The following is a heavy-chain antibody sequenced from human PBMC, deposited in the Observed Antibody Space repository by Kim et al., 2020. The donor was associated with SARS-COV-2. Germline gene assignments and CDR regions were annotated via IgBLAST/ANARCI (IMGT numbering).Heavy chain of an antibody. Sequence: ASVKVSCKASGYTFTGYYMHGVRQAPGQGLEWMGWINPNSGGTNYAQKFQGRVTMTRDTSISTAYMELSRLRSDDTAVYYCARGGGGNIVVVPAAIYYYYYGMDVWGQGTTVTVSS. CDR2: INPNSGGT. CDR1: GYTFTGYY. J-gene: IGHJ6*02. CDR3: ARGGGGNIVVVPAAIYYYYYGMDV. D-gene: IGHD2-2*01. V-gene: IGHV1-2*02.